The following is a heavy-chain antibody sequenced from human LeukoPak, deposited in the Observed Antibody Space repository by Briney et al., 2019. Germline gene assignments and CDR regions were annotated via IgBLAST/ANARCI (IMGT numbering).Heavy chain of an antibody. CDR2: ITSSGDGT. CDR3: ARGVDTAMVTERMDY. Sequence: GGSLRLSCAASGFTFSIYAMSWVRQAPGKGLQWVSSITSSGDGTYYADSVKGRFTISRDNSENMLYLQMNSLRVEDTAVYFCARGVDTAMVTERMDYWGQGTLVTVSS. V-gene: IGHV3-23*01. J-gene: IGHJ4*02. D-gene: IGHD5-18*01. CDR1: GFTFSIYA.